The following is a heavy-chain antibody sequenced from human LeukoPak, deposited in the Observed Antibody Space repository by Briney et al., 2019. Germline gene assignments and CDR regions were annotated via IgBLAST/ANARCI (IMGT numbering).Heavy chain of an antibody. CDR3: ARGRYDILTGVTFSAFDY. CDR2: IYPGDSDT. J-gene: IGHJ4*02. CDR1: GYSFTSYW. D-gene: IGHD3-9*01. V-gene: IGHV5-51*01. Sequence: GESLKISCKGSGYSFTSYWIGWVRQRPGKGLEWMGIIYPGDSDTRYSPSFQGQVTISADKSISTAYLQCSSLKASDTAMYYCARGRYDILTGVTFSAFDYWGQGTLVTVSS.